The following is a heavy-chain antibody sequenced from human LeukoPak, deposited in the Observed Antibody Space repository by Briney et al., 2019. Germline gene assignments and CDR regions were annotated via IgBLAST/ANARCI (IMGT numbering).Heavy chain of an antibody. V-gene: IGHV4-39*01. CDR1: GDSVSSTTYY. D-gene: IGHD3-9*01. CDR3: AGLSKGRYFDYIFES. J-gene: IGHJ4*02. Sequence: PSETLSLTCTVSGDSVSSTTYYWGWIRQPPGKGLEWMANIYYTGSTYSNPSLKSRVSMSVDTSKNQFSLKMSSLTAADTAVYFCAGLSKGRYFDYIFESWGQGTLVTVSS. CDR2: IYYTGST.